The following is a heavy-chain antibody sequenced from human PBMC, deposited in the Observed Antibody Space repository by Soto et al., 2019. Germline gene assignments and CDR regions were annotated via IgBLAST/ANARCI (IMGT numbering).Heavy chain of an antibody. CDR1: GGSFSGYY. CDR2: INHSGST. Sequence: PSETLSLTCAVYGGSFSGYYLSWIRQPPGKGLEWIGEINHSGSTNYNPSLKSRVTISVDTSKNQFSLKLSSVTAADTAVYYCARGVLDSYSSGWYNWFDPWGQGTLVTVSS. CDR3: ARGVLDSYSSGWYNWFDP. D-gene: IGHD6-19*01. V-gene: IGHV4-34*01. J-gene: IGHJ5*02.